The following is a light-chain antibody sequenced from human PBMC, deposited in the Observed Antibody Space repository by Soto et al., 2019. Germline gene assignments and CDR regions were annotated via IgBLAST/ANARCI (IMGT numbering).Light chain of an antibody. V-gene: IGLV2-14*01. CDR1: SSDIGVYNY. Sequence: QSVLTQPASVSGSPGQSITISCSGTSSDIGVYNYVSWYQHHPGKAPTLLIFEVANRPSGVSNRFSGSQSVNTAFLSISGLQAEDEADYYCSSYTTSATWGFGGGTKVTVL. J-gene: IGLJ3*02. CDR3: SSYTTSATWG. CDR2: EVA.